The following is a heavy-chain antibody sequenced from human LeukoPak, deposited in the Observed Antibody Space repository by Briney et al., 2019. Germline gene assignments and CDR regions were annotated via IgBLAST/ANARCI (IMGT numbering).Heavy chain of an antibody. D-gene: IGHD3-10*01. Sequence: PSETLSLTCAVYGGSFSGYYWSWIRQPPGKGLEWIGEINHSGSTNYNPSLKSRVTISVDTSKNQFSLKLSSVTAADTAVYYCASFWGPNYYGSGSYYLYWGQGTLVTVSS. CDR3: ASFWGPNYYGSGSYYLY. V-gene: IGHV4-34*01. J-gene: IGHJ4*02. CDR2: INHSGST. CDR1: GGSFSGYY.